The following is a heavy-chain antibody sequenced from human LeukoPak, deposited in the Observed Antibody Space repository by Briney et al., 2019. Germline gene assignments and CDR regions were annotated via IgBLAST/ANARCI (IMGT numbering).Heavy chain of an antibody. V-gene: IGHV3-74*01. Sequence: GGSLRLSCAASGFTLSSHWMHWVRQAPGRGLVWVSRVNTDGTSTDYADSVKGRFTISRDNSKNTLHLQMNSLRAEDTAVYYCARDQTYYDSLTGYHYGQFDYWGQGTLVTVSS. CDR3: ARDQTYYDSLTGYHYGQFDY. CDR1: GFTLSSHW. CDR2: VNTDGTST. J-gene: IGHJ4*02. D-gene: IGHD3-9*01.